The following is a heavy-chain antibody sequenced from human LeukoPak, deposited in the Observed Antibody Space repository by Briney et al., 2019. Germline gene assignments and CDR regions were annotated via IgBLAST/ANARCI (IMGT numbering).Heavy chain of an antibody. V-gene: IGHV3-21*01. D-gene: IGHD5-24*01. CDR2: ISGSSRYI. Sequence: GGSLRLSGAASGFTFSSYGMHWVRQAPGKGLEWVSSISGSSRYIDYADSVKGRFTISRDNARNSLYLQTNSLRAEDTAVYYCARGMATIDGYYYYMDVWGKGTTVTVSS. CDR1: GFTFSSYG. J-gene: IGHJ6*03. CDR3: ARGMATIDGYYYYMDV.